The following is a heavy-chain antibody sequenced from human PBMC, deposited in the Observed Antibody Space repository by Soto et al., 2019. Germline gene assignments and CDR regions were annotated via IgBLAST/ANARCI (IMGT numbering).Heavy chain of an antibody. D-gene: IGHD3-10*02. J-gene: IGHJ3*02. CDR2: IYWDDDK. CDR1: GFSLTTVGMG. V-gene: IGHV2-5*02. Sequence: SGPTLVNPTQTLTLTCTFSGFSLTTVGMGVGWIRQPPGKALDWLGIIYWDDDKRYSPSLNGRVTFIKDTSKDQVVLTMTNMDPVDTATYYCAHRNSRMFAFDIWGQGTLVTVSS. CDR3: AHRNSRMFAFDI.